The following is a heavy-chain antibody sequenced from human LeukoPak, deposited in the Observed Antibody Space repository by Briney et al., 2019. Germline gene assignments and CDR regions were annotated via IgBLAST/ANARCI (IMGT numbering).Heavy chain of an antibody. CDR1: GFIFNNHG. Sequence: PVGSLRLSCAASGFIFNNHGIHWVRQAPGKGLDWVTFIRDDGSTTSCADSAKRRSTISRAGSENTVYLQMNSLRAADTGVYYCARDRCSSVACYPGPLAMDVWGRGTTVIVSS. D-gene: IGHD2-2*01. J-gene: IGHJ6*03. CDR3: ARDRCSSVACYPGPLAMDV. V-gene: IGHV3-30*02. CDR2: IRDDGSTT.